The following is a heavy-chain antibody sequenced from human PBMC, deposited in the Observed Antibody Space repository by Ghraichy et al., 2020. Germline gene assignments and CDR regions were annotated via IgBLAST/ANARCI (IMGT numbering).Heavy chain of an antibody. CDR3: AKDRFMTTVTTLDY. Sequence: LSLTCAASGFTFSSYAMSWVRQAPGKGLEWVSAISGSGGSTYYADSVKGRFTISRDNSKNTLYLQMNSLRAEDTAVYYCAKDRFMTTVTTLDYWGQGTLVTVSS. CDR1: GFTFSSYA. J-gene: IGHJ4*02. CDR2: ISGSGGST. D-gene: IGHD4-11*01. V-gene: IGHV3-23*01.